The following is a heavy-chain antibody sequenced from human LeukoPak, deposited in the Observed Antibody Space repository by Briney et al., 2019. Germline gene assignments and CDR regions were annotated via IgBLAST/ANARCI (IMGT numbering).Heavy chain of an antibody. CDR2: INHSGST. V-gene: IGHV4-34*01. CDR1: GGSFSGYY. Sequence: SETLSLTCAVYGGSFSGYYWSWIRQPPGKGLEWIGEINHSGSTNYNPSLKSRVTMSVDTSKNQFSLKLSSVTAADTAVYYCARDLKKVRGAHTLFDYWGQGTLVTVSS. D-gene: IGHD3-10*01. J-gene: IGHJ4*02. CDR3: ARDLKKVRGAHTLFDY.